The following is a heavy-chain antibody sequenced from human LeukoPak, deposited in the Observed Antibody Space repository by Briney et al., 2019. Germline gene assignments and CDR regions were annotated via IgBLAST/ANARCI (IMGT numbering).Heavy chain of an antibody. CDR3: ARSIKNNWFDP. V-gene: IGHV1-8*02. Sequence: ASVKVSCKASGYTFTGYYMHWVRQATGQGLEWMGWMNPNSGNTGYAQKFQGRVTMTRNTSISTAYMELSSLRSEDTAVYYCARSIKNNWFDPWGQGTLVTVPS. D-gene: IGHD1-14*01. J-gene: IGHJ5*02. CDR2: MNPNSGNT. CDR1: GYTFTGYY.